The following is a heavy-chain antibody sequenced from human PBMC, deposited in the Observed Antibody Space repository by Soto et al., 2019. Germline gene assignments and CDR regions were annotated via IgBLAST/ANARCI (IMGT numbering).Heavy chain of an antibody. V-gene: IGHV4-39*01. CDR1: GGSVTNSSYY. D-gene: IGHD3-3*01. CDR3: ARHLPILEWSAGWFDP. CDR2: VYYRGRS. J-gene: IGHJ5*02. Sequence: SETLSLTCTVSGGSVTNSSYYWGWIRQSPGKGLEWIGSVYYRGRSYSKSSVKSRVTISVDTSKNQFSLNLNSVTASDTAVYYCARHLPILEWSAGWFDPWGQGTLVTVSS.